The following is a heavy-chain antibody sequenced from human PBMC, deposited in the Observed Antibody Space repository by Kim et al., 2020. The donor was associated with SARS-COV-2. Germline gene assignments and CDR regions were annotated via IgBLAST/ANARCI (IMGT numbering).Heavy chain of an antibody. J-gene: IGHJ4*02. Sequence: NPSLKSRVTISVDTSKNQFSLKLSSVTAADTAVYYCARGLFSMVRGVIGYWGQGTLVTVSS. D-gene: IGHD3-10*01. V-gene: IGHV4-34*01. CDR3: ARGLFSMVRGVIGY.